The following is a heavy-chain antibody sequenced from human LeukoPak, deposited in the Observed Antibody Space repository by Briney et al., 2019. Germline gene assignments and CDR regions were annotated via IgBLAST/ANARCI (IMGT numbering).Heavy chain of an antibody. Sequence: ASVKVSCKASGYTFTGYYMHWVRQAPGQGLEWMGRINPNSGGTNYAQKFQGRVTMTRDTSISTAYMELSRLRSDDTAVYYRARTYYYDSSGRPTPMYYFDYWGQGTLVTVSS. D-gene: IGHD3-22*01. CDR1: GYTFTGYY. CDR3: ARTYYYDSSGRPTPMYYFDY. J-gene: IGHJ4*02. V-gene: IGHV1-2*06. CDR2: INPNSGGT.